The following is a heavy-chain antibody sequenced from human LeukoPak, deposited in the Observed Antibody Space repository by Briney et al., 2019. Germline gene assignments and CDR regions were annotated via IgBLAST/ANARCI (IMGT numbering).Heavy chain of an antibody. CDR2: IDSAGSTT. J-gene: IGHJ4*02. V-gene: IGHV3-74*01. D-gene: IGHD6-13*01. CDR1: GLTFSSYW. CDR3: ARDFGSSWLYFDY. Sequence: GVSLRLSCAASGLTFSSYWMHWVRQAPGKGLVGVSRIDSAGSTTSYADSVKGRFTISRDNAKNTLYLQMNNLRAEDTAVYYCARDFGSSWLYFDYWGQGILVTVSS.